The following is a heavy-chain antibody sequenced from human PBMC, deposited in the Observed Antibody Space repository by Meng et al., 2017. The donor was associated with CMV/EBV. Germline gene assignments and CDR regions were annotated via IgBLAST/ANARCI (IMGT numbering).Heavy chain of an antibody. Sequence: QVELKQWGVGVLKPSEVLSLTCAVYGGSFSGYYWRWISQPPGKGLEWIGEINHSGSTNYNPSLKSRVTISVDTSKNQFSLKLSSVTAADTAVYYCARGVGGWFDPWGQGTLVTVSS. D-gene: IGHD1-26*01. CDR2: INHSGST. V-gene: IGHV4-34*01. J-gene: IGHJ5*02. CDR1: GGSFSGYY. CDR3: ARGVGGWFDP.